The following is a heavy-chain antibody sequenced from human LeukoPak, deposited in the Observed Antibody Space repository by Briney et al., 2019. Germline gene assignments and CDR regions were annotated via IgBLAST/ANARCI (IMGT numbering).Heavy chain of an antibody. CDR1: GFTFSSYW. Sequence: GGSLRLSCAASGFTFSSYWMHWVRQAPGKGLVWVSRINSDGSSTSYADSVRGRFTISRDNAKNTLYLQMNSLRAEDTAVYYCARDRSRGLLDAFDIWGQGTMVTVSS. V-gene: IGHV3-74*01. CDR2: INSDGSST. D-gene: IGHD3-10*01. J-gene: IGHJ3*02. CDR3: ARDRSRGLLDAFDI.